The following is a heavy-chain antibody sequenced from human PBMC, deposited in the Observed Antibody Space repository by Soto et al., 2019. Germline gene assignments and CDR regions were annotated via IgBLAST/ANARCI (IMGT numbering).Heavy chain of an antibody. V-gene: IGHV4-34*01. CDR3: ARGRLGPSGYDLDS. D-gene: IGHD5-12*01. CDR2: VTHRGST. J-gene: IGHJ4*02. Sequence: QVQLQQGGAGRLKSWETLSLSCTVYGGSFSDYYWNWIRQPPGKGLEWIGEVTHRGSTNYNPSLNKRVPNSRDTYSSQFSQELSYVNAADTAVYYCARGRLGPSGYDLDSWCQGNLVTVSS. CDR1: GGSFSDYY.